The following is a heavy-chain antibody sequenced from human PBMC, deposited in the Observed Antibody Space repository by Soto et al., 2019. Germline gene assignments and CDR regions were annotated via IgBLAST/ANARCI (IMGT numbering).Heavy chain of an antibody. CDR2: FNPSGDAT. Sequence: QVQLVQSGAEVKKPGTSVKGSCKASGYIFSNYYMHWVRQAPGQGLEWMGVFNPSGDATHYAQSFQGRVSLTMYTSTRTVYMELSTLESEDAAVYCCARMGMSKSGFDTWGQGKMVTVSA. V-gene: IGHV1-46*01. J-gene: IGHJ3*02. CDR1: GYIFSNYY. CDR3: ARMGMSKSGFDT. D-gene: IGHD1-26*01.